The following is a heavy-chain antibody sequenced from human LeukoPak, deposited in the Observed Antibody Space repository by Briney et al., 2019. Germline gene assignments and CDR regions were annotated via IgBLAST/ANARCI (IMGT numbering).Heavy chain of an antibody. Sequence: GGSLRLPCAASGFTFSSYWMSWVRQAPGKGLERVANIKQDGSEKYYVDSVKGRFTISRDNAKNSLYLQMNSLRAEDTAVYYCATPREDYGGPDLFDYWGQGTLVTVSS. V-gene: IGHV3-7*01. CDR3: ATPREDYGGPDLFDY. D-gene: IGHD4-23*01. CDR1: GFTFSSYW. J-gene: IGHJ4*02. CDR2: IKQDGSEK.